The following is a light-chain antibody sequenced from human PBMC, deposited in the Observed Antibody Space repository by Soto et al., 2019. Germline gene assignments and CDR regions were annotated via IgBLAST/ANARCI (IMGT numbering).Light chain of an antibody. Sequence: QSVLTPRASVPGSPGQSMTISCTGTSSDVGGYNYVSWYQQHPGNAPKLMIYDVSNRPSGVSNRFSGSKSGNTASLTISGLQAEDEADYYCSSYTSSSTYAFGSGTKVTVL. V-gene: IGLV2-14*01. CDR2: DVS. J-gene: IGLJ1*01. CDR1: SSDVGGYNY. CDR3: SSYTSSSTYA.